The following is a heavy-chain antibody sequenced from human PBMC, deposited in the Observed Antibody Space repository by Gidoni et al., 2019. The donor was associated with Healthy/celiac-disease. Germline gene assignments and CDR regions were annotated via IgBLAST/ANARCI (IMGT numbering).Heavy chain of an antibody. D-gene: IGHD2-15*01. CDR2: IDWDDDK. Sequence: QVTLRESGPARGKPTQTFTLTCTFSGFPPSTSGMCASWIRQPPGKALEWLALIDWDDDKYYSTSLKTRLTISKDTSKNQVVLTMTNMDPVDTATYYCARLGYCSGGSCYPGDWFDPWGQGTLVTVSS. V-gene: IGHV2-70*01. CDR3: ARLGYCSGGSCYPGDWFDP. CDR1: GFPPSTSGMC. J-gene: IGHJ5*02.